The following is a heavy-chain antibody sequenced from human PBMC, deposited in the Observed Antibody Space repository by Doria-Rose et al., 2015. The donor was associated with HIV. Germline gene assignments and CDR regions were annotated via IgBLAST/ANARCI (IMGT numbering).Heavy chain of an antibody. CDR1: GASVGSRGSY. CDR2: SYYTGTS. D-gene: IGHD3-3*01. J-gene: IGHJ4*02. Sequence: QVQLQESGPGPVKPSENLSLTCSVSGASVGSRGSYWNWIRPVPGKGLESLGYSYYTGTSDYSPSLKSRLNMAVDTSKNQSSLKLSFVTVADSAVYYCARMGSYRELDFWGQGALVSVSA. CDR3: ARMGSYRELDF. V-gene: IGHV4-31*03.